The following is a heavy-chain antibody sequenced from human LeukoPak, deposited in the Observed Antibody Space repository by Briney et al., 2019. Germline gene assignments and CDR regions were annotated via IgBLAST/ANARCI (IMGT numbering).Heavy chain of an antibody. D-gene: IGHD3-10*01. CDR3: AKAGASRFGELLRAPLDY. V-gene: IGHV1-2*04. J-gene: IGHJ4*02. Sequence: ASVTVSCKASGYTFTGYYMHWVRQAPGQGLEWMGWINPNSGGTNYAQKFQGWVTMTRDTSISTAYMELSRLRSDDTAVYYCAKAGASRFGELLRAPLDYWGQGTLVTVSS. CDR1: GYTFTGYY. CDR2: INPNSGGT.